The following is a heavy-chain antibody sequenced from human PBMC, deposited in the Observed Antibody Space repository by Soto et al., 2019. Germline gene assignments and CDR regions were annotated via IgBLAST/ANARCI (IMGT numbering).Heavy chain of an antibody. CDR2: IWHDGMNK. V-gene: IGHV3-33*01. CDR3: ARDRGSDDPIDY. Sequence: QVQLVESGGGVVQPERSLTLSCAASGFTFSSYGMHWVRQAPGKGLEWVAVIWHDGMNKYYADSVRGGFTISRDNSKNTLYLQMNSLRAEDTAVYYCARDRGSDDPIDYWGQGTLVTVSS. D-gene: IGHD3-10*01. J-gene: IGHJ4*02. CDR1: GFTFSSYG.